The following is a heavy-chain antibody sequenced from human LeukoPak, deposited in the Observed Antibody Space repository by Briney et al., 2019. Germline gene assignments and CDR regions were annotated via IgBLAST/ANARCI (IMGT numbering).Heavy chain of an antibody. J-gene: IGHJ4*02. Sequence: GGSLRLSCAASGFTFSSYSMNWVRQAPGKGLEWVSSISSSSSYIYYADSVKGRFTISRDNAKNSLYLQMNSLRAGDTAVYYCASSPAVAGTGRGQGTLVTVSS. V-gene: IGHV3-21*01. D-gene: IGHD6-19*01. CDR1: GFTFSSYS. CDR2: ISSSSSYI. CDR3: ASSPAVAGTG.